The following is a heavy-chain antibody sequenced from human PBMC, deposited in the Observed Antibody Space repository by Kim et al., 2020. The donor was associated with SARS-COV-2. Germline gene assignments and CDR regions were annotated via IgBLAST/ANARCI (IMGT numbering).Heavy chain of an antibody. CDR3: ARRGIGLYYYGMDV. J-gene: IGHJ6*02. Sequence: SPSFQGQVTISADKSISTAYLQWSSLKASDTAMYYCARRGIGLYYYGMDVWGQGITVTVSS. D-gene: IGHD3-16*01. V-gene: IGHV5-51*01.